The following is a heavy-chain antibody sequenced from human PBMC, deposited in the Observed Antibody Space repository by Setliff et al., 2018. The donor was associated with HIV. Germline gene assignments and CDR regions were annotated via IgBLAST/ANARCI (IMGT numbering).Heavy chain of an antibody. V-gene: IGHV3-43D*04. D-gene: IGHD3-10*01. CDR3: AKDFGGSITMVRGVINPYFDY. Sequence: QPGGSLRLSCAASGFTFDDYAMHWVRQAPGKGLEWVSLISWDGGSTYYADSVKGRFTISRDNSKDSLYLQMNSLRAEDTALYYCAKDFGGSITMVRGVINPYFDYWGQGTLVTVSS. CDR1: GFTFDDYA. CDR2: ISWDGGST. J-gene: IGHJ4*02.